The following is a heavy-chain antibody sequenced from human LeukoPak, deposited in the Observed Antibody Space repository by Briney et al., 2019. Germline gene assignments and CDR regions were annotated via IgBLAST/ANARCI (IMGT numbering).Heavy chain of an antibody. D-gene: IGHD4/OR15-4a*01. CDR2: ISGSGGST. V-gene: IGHV3-23*01. CDR1: GFSFSSSA. CDR3: AKVTMVGWYFDL. J-gene: IGHJ2*01. Sequence: GGSLRLSCAASGFSFSSSAMAWVRQAPGKGLEWVSGISGSGGSTYDADSVKGRFTISRDNSKNTLDLQMNSLRVEDTAVYYRAKVTMVGWYFDLWGRGTLVTVSS.